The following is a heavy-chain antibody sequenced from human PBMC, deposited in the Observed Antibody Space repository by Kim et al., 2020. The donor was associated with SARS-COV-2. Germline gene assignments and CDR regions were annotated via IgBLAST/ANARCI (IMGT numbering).Heavy chain of an antibody. J-gene: IGHJ4*02. V-gene: IGHV3-49*02. CDR3: TRSRVFDY. Sequence: GGTTEYVACLKGRFTISRDDSKSVAYLQMNSLITDDTAIYYCTRSRVFDYWGLGTLVTVSS. CDR2: GGTT.